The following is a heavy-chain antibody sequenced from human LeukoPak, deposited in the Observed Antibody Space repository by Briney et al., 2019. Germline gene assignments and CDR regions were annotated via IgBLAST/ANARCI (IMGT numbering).Heavy chain of an antibody. CDR3: ARPALVGEIFEY. CDR1: GFTFNDYW. D-gene: IGHD1-26*01. Sequence: GGSLRLSCAASGFTFNDYWMSWVRQAPGKGLEWVADIKQDGNDQKYVVSVKGRFTISRDNTKNSLYLQMNSLRAEDTAVYYCARPALVGEIFEYWGQGTLVTVSS. CDR2: IKQDGNDQ. V-gene: IGHV3-7*01. J-gene: IGHJ4*02.